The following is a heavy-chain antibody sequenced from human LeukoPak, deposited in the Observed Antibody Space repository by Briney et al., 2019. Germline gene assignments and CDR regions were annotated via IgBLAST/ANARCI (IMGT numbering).Heavy chain of an antibody. CDR2: IYYSGST. D-gene: IGHD6-13*01. Sequence: SETLSPTCTVSGGSISSYYWSWIRQPPGKGLEWIGYIYYSGSTNYNPSLKSRVTISIDTSKNQFSLKLSSVTAADTAVYYCARLPLIAAAGLYYFDYWGQGTLVTVSS. J-gene: IGHJ4*02. V-gene: IGHV4-59*12. CDR3: ARLPLIAAAGLYYFDY. CDR1: GGSISSYY.